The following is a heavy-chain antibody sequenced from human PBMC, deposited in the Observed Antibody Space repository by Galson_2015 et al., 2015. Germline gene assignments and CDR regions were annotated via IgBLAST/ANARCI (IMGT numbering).Heavy chain of an antibody. Sequence: SLRLSCAASGFTFSGFGMHWVRQAPGKGLEWVAVISYDGGKRYSVDSVKGRFTISRDNSNNTLFLQMNSLRPEDTAVYYCARGGRGPSRHGAIYDYYFGMDVWGQGTTVTVSS. CDR3: ARGGRGPSRHGAIYDYYFGMDV. CDR2: ISYDGGKR. D-gene: IGHD3-16*01. J-gene: IGHJ6*02. CDR1: GFTFSGFG. V-gene: IGHV3-30*03.